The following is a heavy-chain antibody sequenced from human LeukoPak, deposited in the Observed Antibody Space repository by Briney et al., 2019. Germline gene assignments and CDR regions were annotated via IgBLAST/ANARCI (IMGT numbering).Heavy chain of an antibody. V-gene: IGHV4-39*01. CDR2: IYHSGET. CDR3: ARHRAAQLSKFDF. CDR1: GGPISSSTSYY. J-gene: IGHJ4*02. D-gene: IGHD1-1*01. Sequence: PSETLSLTCNVSGGPISSSTSYYWGWIRQPPGKGLDWIGSIYHSGETSYNPSLTGRLTISVDTSKNQFSLRLRSVTAADTAAYYCARHRAAQLSKFDFWGQGTLVTVSS.